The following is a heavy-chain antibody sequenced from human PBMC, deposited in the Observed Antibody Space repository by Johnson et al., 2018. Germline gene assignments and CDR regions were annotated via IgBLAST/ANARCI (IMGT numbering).Heavy chain of an antibody. CDR3: AIFGILHDCWSVYDRRWFDP. CDR2: IGDSGSST. V-gene: IGHV3-23*04. Sequence: VQLVESGGGLVQPGGSLRLSCAASGFTFSNYAMTWVRQAPGKGLEWVSAIGDSGSSTFYPDSVKGRFTISRDNSKNTLYLQMNTLRAEDTAVYYLAIFGILHDCWSVYDRRWFDPGGQGTLVTVSS. D-gene: IGHD3-3*01. J-gene: IGHJ5*02. CDR1: GFTFSNYA.